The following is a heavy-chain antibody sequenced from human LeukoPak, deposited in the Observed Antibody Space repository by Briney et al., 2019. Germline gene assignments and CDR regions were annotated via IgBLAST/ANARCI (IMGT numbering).Heavy chain of an antibody. CDR1: GFTFSSYS. V-gene: IGHV3-21*01. J-gene: IGHJ4*02. CDR3: AREPSPGYSSSWPFDY. D-gene: IGHD6-13*01. Sequence: TGGSLRLSCAASGFTFSSYSMNWARQAPGKGLEWVSSISSSSSYIYYADSVKGRFTISRDNAKNSLYPQMNSLRAEDTAVYYCAREPSPGYSSSWPFDYWGQGTLVTVSS. CDR2: ISSSSSYI.